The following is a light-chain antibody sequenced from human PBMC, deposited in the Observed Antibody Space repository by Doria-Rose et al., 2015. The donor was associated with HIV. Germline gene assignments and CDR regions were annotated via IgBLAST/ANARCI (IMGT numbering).Light chain of an antibody. Sequence: TQSPESLGMSPGERATLNRKSNQSLLYTSKNYLAWYQQKPGQPPKLLIYWASTRQSGVPARFSGSGSGTDFTLTISSLEAEDVAVYYCQQYYDTPSFGPGTTVDIK. V-gene: IGKV4-1*01. CDR2: WAS. J-gene: IGKJ3*01. CDR3: QQYYDTPS. CDR1: QSLLYTSKNY.